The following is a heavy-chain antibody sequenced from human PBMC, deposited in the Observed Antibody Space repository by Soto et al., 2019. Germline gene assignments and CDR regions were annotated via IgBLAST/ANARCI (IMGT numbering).Heavy chain of an antibody. Sequence: QVQLQESGPGLVKRSETLSLSCTVSAGFNSSYYWSWIRRPAGKGLEWIGRIYTTESTTYNPSLKSRATMSVDTSKKQFSLNLRSVTAADTAVYFCARGVYDFVWGSYHDYWGQGALVTVSS. CDR1: AGFNSSYY. D-gene: IGHD3-16*02. CDR2: IYTTEST. CDR3: ARGVYDFVWGSYHDY. V-gene: IGHV4-4*07. J-gene: IGHJ4*02.